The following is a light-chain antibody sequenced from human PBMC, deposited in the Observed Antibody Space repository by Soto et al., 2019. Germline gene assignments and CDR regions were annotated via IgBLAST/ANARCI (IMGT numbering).Light chain of an antibody. CDR2: AAS. CDR1: QDISNY. CDR3: QKYNRAPLT. J-gene: IGKJ4*01. Sequence: DIQMTQSPSSLSASVGDTVTITCRASQDISNYLAWYQQKPGRVPKVLIYAASTLQSGVPSRFSAIGSGTYFTITISSLQPEDVATYYCQKYNRAPLTFGGGTKVEIK. V-gene: IGKV1-27*01.